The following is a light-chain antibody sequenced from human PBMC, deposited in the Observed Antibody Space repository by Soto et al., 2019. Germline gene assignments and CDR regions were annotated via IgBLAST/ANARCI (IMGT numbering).Light chain of an antibody. CDR2: EVF. Sequence: QSALTQPPSASGSPGQSVTISCTGTSSDVGGYNYVSWYQQHPGKVPKLMIYEVFKRPSGVPDRFSGSKSGNTASLTVSGLQAEDEADYYCSSYAGSNNYVFGTGTKFTVL. J-gene: IGLJ1*01. CDR3: SSYAGSNNYV. CDR1: SSDVGGYNY. V-gene: IGLV2-8*01.